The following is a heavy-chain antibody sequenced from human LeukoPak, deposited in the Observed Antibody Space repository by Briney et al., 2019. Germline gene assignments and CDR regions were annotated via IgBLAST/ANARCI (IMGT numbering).Heavy chain of an antibody. CDR2: INWNGGST. CDR1: GFXFDDYG. CDR3: ARDRSTSVAGTLWDY. D-gene: IGHD6-19*01. J-gene: IGHJ4*02. Sequence: GGSLRLSCAASGFXFDDYGISWVRQAPGKGLEWVSGINWNGGSTGYADSVKGRFTISRDNAKNSLYLQMNSLRAEDTALYYCARDRSTSVAGTLWDYWGQGTLVTVSS. V-gene: IGHV3-20*04.